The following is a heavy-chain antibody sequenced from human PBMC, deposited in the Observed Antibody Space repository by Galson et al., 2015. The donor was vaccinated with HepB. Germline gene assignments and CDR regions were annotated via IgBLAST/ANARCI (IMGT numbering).Heavy chain of an antibody. CDR3: AREDFWSGSNKIPNWFDP. CDR1: GFTFGDYA. CDR2: IRSKAYGGTT. Sequence: SLRLSCAASGFTFGDYAMSWFRQAPGKGLEWVGFIRSKAYGGTTEYAASVKGSFAISRDESKSIAYLQVNTLKTEDTAVYYCAREDFWSGSNKIPNWFDPWGQGTLVTVSS. V-gene: IGHV3-49*03. J-gene: IGHJ5*02. D-gene: IGHD3-3*01.